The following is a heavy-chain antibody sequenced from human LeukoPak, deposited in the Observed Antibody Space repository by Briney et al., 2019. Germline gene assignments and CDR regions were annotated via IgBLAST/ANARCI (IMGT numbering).Heavy chain of an antibody. CDR1: GGSFSGYY. Sequence: SETLSLTCAAYGGSFSGYYWSWIRQPPGKGLEWIGEINHSGSTNYNPSLKSRVTISVDTSKNQFSLKLSSVTAADTAVYYCARGGSSWYGVGFDYWGQGTLVTVSS. D-gene: IGHD6-13*01. V-gene: IGHV4-34*01. J-gene: IGHJ4*02. CDR3: ARGGSSWYGVGFDY. CDR2: INHSGST.